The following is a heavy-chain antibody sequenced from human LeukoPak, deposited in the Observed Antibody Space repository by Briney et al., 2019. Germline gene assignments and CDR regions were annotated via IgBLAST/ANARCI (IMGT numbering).Heavy chain of an antibody. J-gene: IGHJ5*02. CDR2: MSPNSGNT. CDR1: GYTFASYD. V-gene: IGHV1-8*01. D-gene: IGHD2-21*01. CDR3: ARGAIEDWFDP. Sequence: ASVKVSCKGSGYTFASYDINWVRQATGQGLEWMGWMSPNSGNTGYAQKFQGRVTITRNTSISTAYMELRSLRSEDTAVYYCARGAIEDWFDPWGQGTLVTVSS.